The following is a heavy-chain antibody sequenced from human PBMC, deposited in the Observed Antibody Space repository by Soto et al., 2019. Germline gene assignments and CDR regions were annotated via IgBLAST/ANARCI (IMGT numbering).Heavy chain of an antibody. CDR2: ISSSGTAT. V-gene: IGHV3-11*01. Sequence: GGSLRLSCVDSGFTFSDYYMTWIRQAPGKGLEWVSSISSSGTATYYADSVKGRFTISRDNAENSLYLQMKSLRGEDTAVYYCARMFSRYDPLYYFDYWGQGTLVTVS. D-gene: IGHD1-1*01. CDR1: GFTFSDYY. J-gene: IGHJ4*02. CDR3: ARMFSRYDPLYYFDY.